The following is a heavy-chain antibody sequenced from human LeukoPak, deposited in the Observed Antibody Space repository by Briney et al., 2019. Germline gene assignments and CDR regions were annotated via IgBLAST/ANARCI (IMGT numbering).Heavy chain of an antibody. V-gene: IGHV3-33*06. CDR2: IWHDGSVE. CDR3: AKGGRSSSQYMDV. D-gene: IGHD6-6*01. J-gene: IGHJ6*03. CDR1: GFMFSRLG. Sequence: PGRSLRLSCTASGFMFSRLGMQWVRQAPGEGLEWVAMIWHDGSVEEYADSVKGRFTISRDNSKNTLYLQMNSLRAEDTAVYYCAKGGRSSSQYMDVWGKGTTVTVSS.